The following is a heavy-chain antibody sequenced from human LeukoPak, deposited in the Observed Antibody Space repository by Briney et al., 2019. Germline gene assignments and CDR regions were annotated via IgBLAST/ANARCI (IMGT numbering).Heavy chain of an antibody. CDR1: GFTLSSYA. V-gene: IGHV3-23*01. CDR3: ARDYSGYGFPSYFDY. Sequence: GGSLRLSCAASGFTLSSYAMSWVRQTPGKGLEWVSGISGSGSGTYYADSVKGRFTISRDNSKNTLFLQMDSLRAEDTAVYYCARDYSGYGFPSYFDYWGQGTLVTVSS. J-gene: IGHJ4*02. D-gene: IGHD5-12*01. CDR2: ISGSGSGT.